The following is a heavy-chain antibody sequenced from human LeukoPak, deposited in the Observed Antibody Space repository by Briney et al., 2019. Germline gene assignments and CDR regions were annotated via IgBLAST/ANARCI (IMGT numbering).Heavy chain of an antibody. Sequence: GGSLRLSCAASGFTVSSNYMSWVRQAPGKGLEWVSVIYSGGSTYYADSVKGRFTISRHNSKNTLYLQMNSLRAEDTAVYYCARDSSGTPYYYYGMDVWGQGTTVTVSS. V-gene: IGHV3-53*04. CDR1: GFTVSSNY. CDR3: ARDSSGTPYYYYGMDV. J-gene: IGHJ6*02. CDR2: IYSGGST. D-gene: IGHD3-22*01.